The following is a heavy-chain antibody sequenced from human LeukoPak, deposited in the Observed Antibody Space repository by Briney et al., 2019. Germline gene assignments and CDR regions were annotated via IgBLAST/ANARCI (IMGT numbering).Heavy chain of an antibody. CDR3: ARNNGMDV. J-gene: IGHJ6*02. V-gene: IGHV3-7*03. CDR1: GFALSSHW. CDR2: VNRDGSET. Sequence: GGSLRLSCAASGFALSSHWITWVRQVPGGGPEWVANVNRDGSETYYLDFVKGRFTISKDNAKKSLYLQMNSLRAEDTALYHCARNNGMDVWGQGTTVIVSS.